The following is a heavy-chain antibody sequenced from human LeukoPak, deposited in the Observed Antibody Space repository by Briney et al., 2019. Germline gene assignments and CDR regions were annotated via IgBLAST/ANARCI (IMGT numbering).Heavy chain of an antibody. D-gene: IGHD2-21*02. V-gene: IGHV1-69*05. CDR1: GGTFSSYA. CDR2: IIPIFGTA. Sequence: SVKVSCKASGGTFSSYAISWVRQAPGQGLEWMGGIIPIFGTANYAQKFQGRVTITTDESTSTAYMELSSLRSEDTAVYYCAREGMGDSALFDYWGQGTLVTVSS. CDR3: AREGMGDSALFDY. J-gene: IGHJ4*02.